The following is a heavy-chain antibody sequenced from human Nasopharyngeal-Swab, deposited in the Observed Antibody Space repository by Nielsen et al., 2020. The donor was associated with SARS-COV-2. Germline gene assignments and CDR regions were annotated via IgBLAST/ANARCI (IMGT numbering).Heavy chain of an antibody. CDR3: TRGSRYYPDYYFGMDV. J-gene: IGHJ6*02. Sequence: GGSLRLSYTASGFTFGDYVMTWFRQAPGKGLEWVGFIRSKAYGGTTEYAASVKGRFSISRDDSKRIAYLQMNSLKTEDTAVYYCTRGSRYYPDYYFGMDVWGQGTTVTVSS. CDR1: GFTFGDYV. CDR2: IRSKAYGGTT. V-gene: IGHV3-49*03. D-gene: IGHD3-3*01.